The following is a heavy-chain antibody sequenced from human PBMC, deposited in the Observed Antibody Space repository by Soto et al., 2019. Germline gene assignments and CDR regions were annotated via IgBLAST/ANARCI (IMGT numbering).Heavy chain of an antibody. J-gene: IGHJ4*02. CDR3: ARVNQGATTTRPHYYFDY. D-gene: IGHD1-1*01. CDR1: GGSISSSNW. Sequence: QVQLQESGPGLVKPSGTLSLTCAVSGGSISSSNWWSWFRQPPGKGLEWIGEIYHSESTNYNPSLKSRVTISVDKSKTQFSLKLSSVTAADTAVYYCARVNQGATTTRPHYYFDYWGQGTLVTVSS. V-gene: IGHV4-4*02. CDR2: IYHSEST.